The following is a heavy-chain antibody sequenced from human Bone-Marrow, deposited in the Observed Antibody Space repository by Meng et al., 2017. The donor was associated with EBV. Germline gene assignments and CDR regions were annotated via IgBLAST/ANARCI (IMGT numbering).Heavy chain of an antibody. CDR1: VRSLSGNY. D-gene: IGHD6-6*01. Sequence: QVQVQGCRAGPCEPSELLSLTCVFYVRSLSGNYCSWIRQPPGKGLEWIGESNHSGNSNYTPYLKSRVTISEYTSKNQFSLKLSSVTAADTAVYYCARQSARQLVPYYWGQGTLVTVSS. J-gene: IGHJ4*02. V-gene: IGHV4-34*01. CDR3: ARQSARQLVPYY. CDR2: SNHSGNS.